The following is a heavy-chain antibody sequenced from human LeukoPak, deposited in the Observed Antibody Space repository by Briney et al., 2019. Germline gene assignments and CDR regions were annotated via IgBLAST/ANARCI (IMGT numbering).Heavy chain of an antibody. CDR1: GFAFTGHA. CDR2: IGGDGFSA. Sequence: GGSLGLSCSASGFAFTGHAMHWVRQAPGKGLEYVAGIGGDGFSAFYADSMSDRVTISRDNSKSTVHLQMTSLRGEDTAVYYCVSDVDYYASGSYLGYFDYWGQGTLVSVSS. D-gene: IGHD3-10*01. CDR3: VSDVDYYASGSYLGYFDY. V-gene: IGHV3-64D*06. J-gene: IGHJ4*02.